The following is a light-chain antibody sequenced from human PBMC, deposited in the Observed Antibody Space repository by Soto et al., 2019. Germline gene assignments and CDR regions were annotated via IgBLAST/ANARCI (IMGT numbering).Light chain of an antibody. V-gene: IGLV2-14*01. Sequence: QSALTQPASVSGSPGQSITISCTGTSSDVGGYSYVSWYQQHPGKAPKLMIYDVDNRPSGVSNRFSGSKSGNTASLTISGLQAEAEADYYCSSYTSSRTLVFGTGTKVTVL. CDR2: DVD. J-gene: IGLJ1*01. CDR3: SSYTSSRTLV. CDR1: SSDVGGYSY.